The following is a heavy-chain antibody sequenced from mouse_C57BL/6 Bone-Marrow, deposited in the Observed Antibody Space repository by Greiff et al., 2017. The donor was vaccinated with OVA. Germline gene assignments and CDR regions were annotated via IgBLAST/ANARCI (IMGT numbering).Heavy chain of an antibody. V-gene: IGHV1-76*01. Sequence: VQLQQSGAELVRPGASVKLSCKASGYTFTDYYLNWVQQRPGQGLEWIARIYPGRGNTYYNEQFKGKATLTAEKSSSTAYMQISSLTTEDTADYDGAREDSSGDEWGQGTTLTVSS. D-gene: IGHD3-2*02. CDR3: AREDSSGDE. CDR2: IYPGRGNT. CDR1: GYTFTDYY. J-gene: IGHJ2*01.